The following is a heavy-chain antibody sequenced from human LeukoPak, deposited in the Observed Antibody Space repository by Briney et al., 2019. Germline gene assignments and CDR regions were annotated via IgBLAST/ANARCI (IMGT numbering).Heavy chain of an antibody. D-gene: IGHD4-11*01. J-gene: IGHJ6*02. CDR1: GFTFSSYA. Sequence: PGGSLRLSCAASGFTFSSYAMSWVRQAPGKGLERVSGISGSGVSTYYAGSVKGRFTISRDNSKNTLFLQMNSLRAEDTAEYYCARGFTSTVVRMDVWGQGTTVTVSS. V-gene: IGHV3-23*01. CDR3: ARGFTSTVVRMDV. CDR2: ISGSGVST.